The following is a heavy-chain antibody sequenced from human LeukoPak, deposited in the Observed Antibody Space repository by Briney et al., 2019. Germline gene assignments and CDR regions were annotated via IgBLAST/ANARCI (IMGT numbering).Heavy chain of an antibody. J-gene: IGHJ6*02. CDR2: TSYDGSDK. V-gene: IGHV3-30*18. CDR1: GFTFGNYG. CDR3: AKDRGSYYYDIDV. Sequence: GGSLRLSWAASGFTFGNYGMHWVRQAPGKGLDWVAVTSYDGSDKYYADSVKGRFTISRDNSNNTLYLQMSSLSAEDTAVYYCAKDRGSYYYDIDVWGQGTTVTVS. D-gene: IGHD2-15*01.